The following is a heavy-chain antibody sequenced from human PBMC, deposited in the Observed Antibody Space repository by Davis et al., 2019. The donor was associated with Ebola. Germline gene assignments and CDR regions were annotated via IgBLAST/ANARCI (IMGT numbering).Heavy chain of an antibody. CDR3: ARVYSDYYYGMDV. CDR2: INQDGSDQ. V-gene: IGHV3-7*01. CDR1: GFSFSSYW. Sequence: GESLKISCAASGFSFSSYWLSWVRQAPGKGLEWVANINQDGSDQQYVDSVKGRFTISRDNSKNTLYLQMNSLRAGDTAVYYCARVYSDYYYGMDVWGKGTTVTVSS. J-gene: IGHJ6*04. D-gene: IGHD2-21*01.